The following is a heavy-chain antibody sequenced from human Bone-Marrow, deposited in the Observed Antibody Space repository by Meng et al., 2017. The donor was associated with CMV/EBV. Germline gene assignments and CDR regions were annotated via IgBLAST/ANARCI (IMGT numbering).Heavy chain of an antibody. V-gene: IGHV1-2*04. CDR3: ARGEAGYSSSWPAGYYGMDV. CDR2: INPNSGGT. Sequence: GYYMHWVRQAPGQGLEWMGWINPNSGGTNYAQKFQGWVTMTRDTSISTAYMELSRLRSDDTAVYYCARGEAGYSSSWPAGYYGMDVWGQGTTVTVSS. D-gene: IGHD6-13*01. J-gene: IGHJ6*02. CDR1: GYY.